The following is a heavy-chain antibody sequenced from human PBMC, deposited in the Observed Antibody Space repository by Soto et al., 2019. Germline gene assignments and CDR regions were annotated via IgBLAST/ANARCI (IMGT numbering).Heavy chain of an antibody. J-gene: IGHJ4*02. Sequence: QVQLQESGPGLVKPSQTLSLTCTVSGASINSGGFHWIWIRQHPGKGLEWIGHIYYSGSTDYNPPLGSRLGLSPDTSKNQFSLTLSSVTAADTAVYYCARGGDSSGYFGTDYWGQGTLVTVSS. CDR3: ARGGDSSGYFGTDY. D-gene: IGHD3-22*01. CDR1: GASINSGGFH. V-gene: IGHV4-31*03. CDR2: IYYSGST.